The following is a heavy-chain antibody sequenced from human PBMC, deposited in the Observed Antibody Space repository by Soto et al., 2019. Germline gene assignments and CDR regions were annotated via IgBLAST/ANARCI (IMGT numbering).Heavy chain of an antibody. CDR1: GFTFSIYW. CDR3: AECRSSTVDI. Sequence: SLRLSCAASGFTFSIYWMHWVRQAPGKGLVWVSRINSDGSSTSYEDSVKGRFTISRDNAKNTLYLQMNSLRAEDTAVYYCAECRSSTVDIWCQGIMVTVS. D-gene: IGHD2-2*01. J-gene: IGHJ3*02. V-gene: IGHV3-74*01. CDR2: INSDGSST.